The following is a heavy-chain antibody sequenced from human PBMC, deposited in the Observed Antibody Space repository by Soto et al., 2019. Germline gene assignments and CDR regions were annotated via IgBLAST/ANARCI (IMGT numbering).Heavy chain of an antibody. CDR1: GFTFSGYS. CDR3: ANFTEPGYSSIWYYFEY. D-gene: IGHD6-19*01. Sequence: PGGSLRLSCVGSGFTFSGYSMAWVRQAPGRGLEWVASISSRSTNIDYADSVKGRFTISRDNAKNLVSLQMNSLRGEDTALYYCANFTEPGYSSIWYYFEYWGQGTPVTVSS. V-gene: IGHV3-21*06. J-gene: IGHJ4*02. CDR2: ISSRSTNI.